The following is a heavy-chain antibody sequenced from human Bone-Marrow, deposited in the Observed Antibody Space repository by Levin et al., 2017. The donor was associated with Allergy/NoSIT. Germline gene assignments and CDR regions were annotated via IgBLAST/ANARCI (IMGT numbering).Heavy chain of an antibody. Sequence: SETLSLTCTVSGGSVSSGSYYWSWIRQPPGKGLEWIGYIYYSGSTNYNPSLKSRVTISVDTSKNQFSLKLSSVTAADTAVYYCARSREWELLYLDYWGQGTLVTVSS. J-gene: IGHJ4*02. CDR3: ARSREWELLYLDY. V-gene: IGHV4-61*01. CDR1: GGSVSSGSYY. D-gene: IGHD1-26*01. CDR2: IYYSGST.